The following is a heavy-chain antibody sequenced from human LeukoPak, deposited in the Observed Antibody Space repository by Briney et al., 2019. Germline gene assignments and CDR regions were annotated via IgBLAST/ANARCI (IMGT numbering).Heavy chain of an antibody. CDR1: GGSISSSSYY. CDR2: IYYSGST. V-gene: IGHV4-39*01. J-gene: IGHJ4*02. Sequence: SETLSLTCTVSGGSISSSSYYWGWIRQPPGKGLEWIGSIYYSGSTYYNPSLKSRVTISVDTSKNQFSLKLSSVTAADTAVYYCARLHRHCSSTGCSDYWGQGTLVTVSS. CDR3: ARLHRHCSSTGCSDY. D-gene: IGHD2-2*01.